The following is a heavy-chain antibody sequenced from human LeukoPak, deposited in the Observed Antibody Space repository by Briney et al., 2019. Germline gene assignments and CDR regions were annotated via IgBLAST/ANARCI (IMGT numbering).Heavy chain of an antibody. Sequence: GGSLRLSCAASGFTFSGYGMHWVRQAPGKGLEWVAVIWYDGSNDDYADSVKGRFTISRDNSKNTLYLQMNSLRAEDTAVYYCARSIPRYDGSAYYPDYWGQGTLVTVSS. D-gene: IGHD3-22*01. CDR2: IWYDGSND. CDR1: GFTFSGYG. CDR3: ARSIPRYDGSAYYPDY. V-gene: IGHV3-33*01. J-gene: IGHJ4*02.